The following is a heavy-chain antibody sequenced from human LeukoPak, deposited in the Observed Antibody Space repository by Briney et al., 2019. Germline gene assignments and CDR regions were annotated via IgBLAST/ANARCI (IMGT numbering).Heavy chain of an antibody. D-gene: IGHD3-16*01. V-gene: IGHV1-69*02. CDR1: GDTFSNYP. CDR2: IIPFLSLT. Sequence: SVKVSCKASGDTFSNYPINWVRQAPEQGLEWLGRIIPFLSLTNYARNFQDRVTITADKSTSTAYMELSSLRSEDTAVYYCARSLNFASPMTFDYWGQGTLVTVSS. CDR3: ARSLNFASPMTFDY. J-gene: IGHJ4*02.